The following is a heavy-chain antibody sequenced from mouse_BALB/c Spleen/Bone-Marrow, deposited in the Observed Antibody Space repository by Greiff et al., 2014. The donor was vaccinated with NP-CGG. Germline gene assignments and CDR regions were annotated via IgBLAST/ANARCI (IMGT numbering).Heavy chain of an antibody. CDR2: IRNKANGYTT. Sequence: VQLKESGGGLVQPGGSLRLSCATSGFTFTDYYMSWVRQPPGKALEWLGFIRNKANGYTTEYSASVKGRFTISRDNSQSILYLQMNTLRAEDSATYYCARDMGNYGAMDHWGQGTSVTVSS. CDR1: GFTFTDYY. CDR3: ARDMGNYGAMDH. D-gene: IGHD2-1*01. J-gene: IGHJ4*01. V-gene: IGHV7-3*02.